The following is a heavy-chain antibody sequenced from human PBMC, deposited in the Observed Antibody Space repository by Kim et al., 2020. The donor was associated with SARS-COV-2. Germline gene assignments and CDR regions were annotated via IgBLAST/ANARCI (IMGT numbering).Heavy chain of an antibody. CDR3: ARGHDSSGYYYGGYFDL. Sequence: VKGRITISRDNSKNTLYLQMNILRAEDTAVYYCARGHDSSGYYYGGYFDLWGRGTLVTVSS. D-gene: IGHD3-22*01. J-gene: IGHJ2*01. V-gene: IGHV3-30*07.